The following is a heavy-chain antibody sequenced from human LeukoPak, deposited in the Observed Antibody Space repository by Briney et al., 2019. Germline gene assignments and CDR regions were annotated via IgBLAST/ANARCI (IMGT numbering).Heavy chain of an antibody. CDR1: GGSISSGGYY. V-gene: IGHV4-31*03. CDR2: IYYTGST. J-gene: IGHJ4*02. D-gene: IGHD6-13*01. Sequence: PSQTLSLTCTVSGGSISSGGYYWSWIRQRPGKGLEWIGYIYYTGSTYFNPSLKSRITISLNMSKNQFSLKLTSVTAADTAVYYCARAPRDTNSWYYFDYWGQGTQVTVSS. CDR3: ARAPRDTNSWYYFDY.